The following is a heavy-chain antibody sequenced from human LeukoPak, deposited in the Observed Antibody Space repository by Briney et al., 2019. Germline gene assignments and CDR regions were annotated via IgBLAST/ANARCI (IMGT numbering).Heavy chain of an antibody. CDR1: GFTFDDYA. D-gene: IGHD2-21*02. CDR3: AAKVEHIVVVTAIPEEY. J-gene: IGHJ4*02. V-gene: IGHV3-9*01. Sequence: GMSLRLSCAASGFTFDDYAMHWVRQAPGKGLEWVSGISWNSGSIGYADSVKGRFTISRDNAKTSLYLQMNSLRAEDTALYYCAAKVEHIVVVTAIPEEYWGQGTLVTVSS. CDR2: ISWNSGSI.